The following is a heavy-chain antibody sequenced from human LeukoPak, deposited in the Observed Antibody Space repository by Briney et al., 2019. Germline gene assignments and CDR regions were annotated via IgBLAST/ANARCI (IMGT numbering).Heavy chain of an antibody. CDR3: ARVYDYVWGSYRYTGGGAFDI. J-gene: IGHJ3*02. D-gene: IGHD3-16*02. CDR1: GGSISSSSYY. CDR2: IYYSGST. Sequence: SETLSLTCTVSGGSISSSSYYWGWIRQPPGKGLEWIGSIYYSGSTYYNPSLESRVTISVDTSKNQFSLKLSSVTAADTAVYYCARVYDYVWGSYRYTGGGAFDIWGQGTMVTVSS. V-gene: IGHV4-39*07.